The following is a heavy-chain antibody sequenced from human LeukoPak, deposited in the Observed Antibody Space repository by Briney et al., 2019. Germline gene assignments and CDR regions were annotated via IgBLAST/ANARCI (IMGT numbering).Heavy chain of an antibody. V-gene: IGHV4-30-2*01. CDR1: GGSISSGGYS. CDR2: IYHSGST. J-gene: IGHJ4*02. CDR3: ASLGTTGTNDYGDQSLTFDY. D-gene: IGHD4-17*01. Sequence: PSQTLSLTCAVSGGSISSGGYSWSWIRQPPGKGLEWIGYIYHSGSTYYNPSLKSRVTISVDRSKNQFSLKLSSVTAADTAVYYCASLGTTGTNDYGDQSLTFDYWGQGTLVTVSS.